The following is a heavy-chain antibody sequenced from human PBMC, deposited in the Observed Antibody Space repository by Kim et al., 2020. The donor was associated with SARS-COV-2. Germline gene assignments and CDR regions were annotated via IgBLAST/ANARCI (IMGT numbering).Heavy chain of an antibody. Sequence: GGSLRLSCVASGFTFSSYWMHWVRQAPGKGLVWVSRVNSDGSSTSYADSVKGRFTISRDNARNTLYLQMNSLRAEDTAVYYCASLSTGYVWDKFDYVGQRTLVTVSS. CDR2: VNSDGSST. J-gene: IGHJ4*02. D-gene: IGHD3-16*01. CDR1: GFTFSSYW. V-gene: IGHV3-74*01. CDR3: ASLSTGYVWDKFDY.